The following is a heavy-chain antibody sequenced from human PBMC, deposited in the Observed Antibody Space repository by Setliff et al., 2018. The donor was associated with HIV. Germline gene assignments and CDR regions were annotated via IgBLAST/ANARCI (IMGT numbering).Heavy chain of an antibody. CDR1: GFTFSDYW. J-gene: IGHJ4*02. CDR3: GRDVHDAAADN. CDR2: IGRDGTVA. Sequence: PGESLKISCTASGFTFSDYWMHWVRRGPGRGLEWVSRIGRDGTVANYADSVKGRFTISRDNARNTLFLQMNSLGVEDTALYYCGRDVHDAAADNWGRGTLVTVSS. D-gene: IGHD6-13*01. V-gene: IGHV3-74*01.